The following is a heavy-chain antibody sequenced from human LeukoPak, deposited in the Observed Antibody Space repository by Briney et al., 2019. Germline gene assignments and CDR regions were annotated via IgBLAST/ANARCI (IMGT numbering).Heavy chain of an antibody. V-gene: IGHV4-39*01. CDR3: ATKPVPSSIAAVDY. D-gene: IGHD6-13*01. CDR1: GVSISGSHY. CDR2: ISYSGTT. Sequence: SETLSLTCTVSGVSISGSHYWGWIRPPPGKGLDWIGSISYSGTTYHNPSLKGRVTISVGTSKNQFSLKLSSVTAADTAIYYCATKPVPSSIAAVDYWGQGTLVTVSS. J-gene: IGHJ4*02.